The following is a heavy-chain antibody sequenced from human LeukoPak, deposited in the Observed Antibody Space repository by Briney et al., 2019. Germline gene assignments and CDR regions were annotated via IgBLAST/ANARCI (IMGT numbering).Heavy chain of an antibody. CDR1: GFTFSSYG. CDR3: AKDRRNWNGVYYDVDYFDY. V-gene: IGHV3-30*18. D-gene: IGHD1-1*01. CDR2: ISYDGSNK. Sequence: GRSLRLSCAASGFTFSSYGMHWVRQAPGKGLEWVAVISYDGSNKYYADSVKGRFTISRDNSKNTLYLQMNSLRAEDTAVYYCAKDRRNWNGVYYDVDYFDYWGQGTLVTVSS. J-gene: IGHJ4*02.